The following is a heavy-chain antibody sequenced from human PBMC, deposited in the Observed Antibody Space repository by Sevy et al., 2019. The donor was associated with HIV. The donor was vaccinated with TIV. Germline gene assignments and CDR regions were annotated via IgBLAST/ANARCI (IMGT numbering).Heavy chain of an antibody. Sequence: GGSLRLSCAASGFTFNNYAMGWVRQAPGKGLEWFSAITASGGYTFHAHSVKGRFTISRDNSKNTLYLQMDSLRVEDMAIYYCAKGSAASRPYCFDSWGQGTLVTVSS. V-gene: IGHV3-23*01. J-gene: IGHJ4*02. CDR3: AKGSAASRPYCFDS. CDR1: GFTFNNYA. D-gene: IGHD2-2*01. CDR2: ITASGGYT.